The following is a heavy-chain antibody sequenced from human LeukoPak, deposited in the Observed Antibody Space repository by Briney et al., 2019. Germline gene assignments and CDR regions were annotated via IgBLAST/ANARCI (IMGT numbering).Heavy chain of an antibody. J-gene: IGHJ4*02. V-gene: IGHV5-51*01. CDR2: IYPGDSDT. D-gene: IGHD3-3*01. Sequence: GESLKISCKGSGYSFTSYWIGWERHMPGKGLEWMGIIYPGDSDTRYSPAFQGQVTISADKSISTAYLQWSSLKASDNAMYHCARHRVTIFGVVTDIDYWGQGTLVTVSS. CDR3: ARHRVTIFGVVTDIDY. CDR1: GYSFTSYW.